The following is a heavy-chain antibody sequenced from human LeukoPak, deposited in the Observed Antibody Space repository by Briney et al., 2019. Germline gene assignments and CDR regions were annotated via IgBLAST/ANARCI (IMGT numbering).Heavy chain of an antibody. CDR2: ISSSGSTI. CDR3: ARGGDCSSTSCYGPKPRNNWFDP. D-gene: IGHD2-2*01. V-gene: IGHV3-11*04. CDR1: GFTFSDYY. Sequence: GGSLRLSCAASGFTFSDYYMSWIRQAPGKGLEWVSYISSSGSTIYYADSVKGRFTISRDNAKNSLYLQMNSLRAEDTAVYYCARGGDCSSTSCYGPKPRNNWFDPWGQGTLVTVSS. J-gene: IGHJ5*02.